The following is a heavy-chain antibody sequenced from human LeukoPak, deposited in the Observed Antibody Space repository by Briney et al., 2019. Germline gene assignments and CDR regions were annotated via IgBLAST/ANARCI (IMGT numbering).Heavy chain of an antibody. CDR3: ARGIYCGGDCYSRHFDY. CDR1: GGSFSGYY. V-gene: IGHV4-34*01. Sequence: PSETLSPTCAVYGGSFSGYYWSWIRQPPGKGLEWIGEINHSGSTNYNPSLKSRVTISVDTSKNQFSLKLSSVTAADTAVYYCARGIYCGGDCYSRHFDYWGQGTLVTVSS. J-gene: IGHJ4*02. D-gene: IGHD2-21*02. CDR2: INHSGST.